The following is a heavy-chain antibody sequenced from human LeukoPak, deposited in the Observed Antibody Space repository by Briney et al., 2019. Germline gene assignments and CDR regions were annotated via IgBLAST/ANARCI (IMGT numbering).Heavy chain of an antibody. CDR1: GYSFTSYW. CDR2: IYPGDSDT. J-gene: IGHJ5*02. V-gene: IGHV5-51*01. CDR3: ARHGSYCSSTSCYSFGWFDP. D-gene: IGHD2-2*02. Sequence: GESLKISCKGSGYSFTSYWIGWVRQMPGKGLEWMGIIYPGDSDTRYSPSFQGQVTISADKSISTAYQQWSSLKASDTAMYYCARHGSYCSSTSCYSFGWFDPWGQGTLVTVSS.